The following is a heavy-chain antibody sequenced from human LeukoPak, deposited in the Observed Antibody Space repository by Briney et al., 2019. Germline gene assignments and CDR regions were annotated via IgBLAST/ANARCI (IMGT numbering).Heavy chain of an antibody. CDR1: GGSFSGYY. Sequence: SETLSLTCAVYGGSFSGYYWSWIRQPPGKGLEWIGYIYYSGSTNYNPSLKSRVTISVDTSKNQFSLKLSSVTAADTAVYYCARSRDGYNYLFDYWGQGTLVTVSS. V-gene: IGHV4-59*08. J-gene: IGHJ4*02. D-gene: IGHD5-24*01. CDR3: ARSRDGYNYLFDY. CDR2: IYYSGST.